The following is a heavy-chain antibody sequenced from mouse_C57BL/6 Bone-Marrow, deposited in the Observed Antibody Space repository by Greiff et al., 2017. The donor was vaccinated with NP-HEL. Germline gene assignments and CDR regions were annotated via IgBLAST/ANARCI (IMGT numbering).Heavy chain of an antibody. D-gene: IGHD1-1*01. CDR2: ISSGSSTI. Sequence: EVHLVESGGGLVKPGGSLKLSCAASGFTFSDYGMHWVRQAPEKGLEWVAYISSGSSTIYYADTVKGRFTISRDNAKNTLFLQMTSLRSEDTAMYYCARAPFITSVVADWYFDVWGTGTTVTVSS. CDR1: GFTFSDYG. CDR3: ARAPFITSVVADWYFDV. V-gene: IGHV5-17*01. J-gene: IGHJ1*03.